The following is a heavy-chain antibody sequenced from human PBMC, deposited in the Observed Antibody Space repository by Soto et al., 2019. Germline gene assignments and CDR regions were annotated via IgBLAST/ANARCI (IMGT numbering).Heavy chain of an antibody. CDR1: GFIFSNYG. D-gene: IGHD3-9*01. V-gene: IGHV3-30*18. CDR3: AKEWADTLTGE. Sequence: QVQLVESGGGVVQPGRSLRLSCEASGFIFSNYGMHWVRQAPGKGLEWVALISYDGSKQYYIDAVKGRFTVSRDNSKNSLYLQTNSLRADDTAVYYCAKEWADTLTGEWGQGTLVTVSS. J-gene: IGHJ4*02. CDR2: ISYDGSKQ.